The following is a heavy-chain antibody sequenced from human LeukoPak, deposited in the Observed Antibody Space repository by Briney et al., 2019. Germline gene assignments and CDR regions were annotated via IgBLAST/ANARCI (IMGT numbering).Heavy chain of an antibody. CDR1: GGSISSYY. CDR2: TYSSGST. D-gene: IGHD3-10*01. CDR3: ARADPNASGYFYRFNWFDP. V-gene: IGHV4-59*01. Sequence: PSETLSLTCTVSGGSISSYYWNWVRQPPGKGLEWIGNTYSSGSTDYNPSLKSRVTISLDTSKFQFSLRLNSVTAADTAVYYCARADPNASGYFYRFNWFDPWGQGTLVTVSS. J-gene: IGHJ5*02.